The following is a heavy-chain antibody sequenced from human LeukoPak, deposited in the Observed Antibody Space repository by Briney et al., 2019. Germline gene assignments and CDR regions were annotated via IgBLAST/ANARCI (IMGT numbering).Heavy chain of an antibody. CDR2: INHSEST. J-gene: IGHJ5*02. CDR1: GGSFSGYY. CDR3: ARGGYYGSGNDFRFDP. Sequence: SETLSLTCAVYGGSFSGYYWSWIRQPPGKGLEWIGEINHSESTNYKPSLKSRVTISVDTSKNQFSLKLSSVTAADTAVYYCARGGYYGSGNDFRFDPWGQGTLVTVSS. V-gene: IGHV4-34*01. D-gene: IGHD3-10*01.